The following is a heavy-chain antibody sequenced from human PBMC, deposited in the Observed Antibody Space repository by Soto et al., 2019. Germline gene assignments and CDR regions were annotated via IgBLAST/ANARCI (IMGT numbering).Heavy chain of an antibody. CDR3: ERDGRYSSSYKFDY. V-gene: IGHV6-1*01. J-gene: IGHJ4*02. CDR1: GDSVSSNSAA. D-gene: IGHD6-6*01. CDR2: TYYRSKWYN. Sequence: SQTLSLTCAISGDSVSSNSAAWNWIRQSPSRGLEWLGRTYYRSKWYNEYAGSVKSRITINPDTSKNQFSLQLNSVTPEDTAVYYCERDGRYSSSYKFDYWGQGTLVTVSS.